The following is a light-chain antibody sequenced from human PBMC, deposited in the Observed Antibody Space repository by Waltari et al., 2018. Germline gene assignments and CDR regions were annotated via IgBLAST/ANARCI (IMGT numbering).Light chain of an antibody. J-gene: IGLJ2*01. Sequence: QSVLTQPPSASGSPGQRVTISCSGSSSNIGSNTVKWYQQLPGKAPKLLIYSNKQRPSGVPDRFSCSKSGTSASLAISGLQSEDEADYYCAAWDDSLNGVVFGGGTKLTVL. CDR1: SSNIGSNT. CDR3: AAWDDSLNGVV. V-gene: IGLV1-44*01. CDR2: SNK.